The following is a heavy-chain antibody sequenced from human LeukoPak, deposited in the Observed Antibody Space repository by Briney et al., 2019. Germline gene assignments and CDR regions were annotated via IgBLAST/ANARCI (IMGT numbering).Heavy chain of an antibody. Sequence: ASGTLSLTCAVYGGSFSGYYWSWIRQPPGKGLEWIGEINHSGSTNYNPSLKSRVTISVDTSKNQFSLKLSSVTAADTAVYYCARGLPRGYSYGCYFDYWGEGTLVTVSS. CDR1: GGSFSGYY. CDR3: ARGLPRGYSYGCYFDY. J-gene: IGHJ4*02. V-gene: IGHV4-34*01. CDR2: INHSGST. D-gene: IGHD5-18*01.